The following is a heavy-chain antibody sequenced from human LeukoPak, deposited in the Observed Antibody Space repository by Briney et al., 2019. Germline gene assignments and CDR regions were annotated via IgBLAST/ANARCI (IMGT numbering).Heavy chain of an antibody. CDR3: ARGHQLLYNYYYYYMDV. J-gene: IGHJ6*03. V-gene: IGHV1-18*01. CDR1: GYTFTSYG. CDR2: ISAYSGNT. Sequence: ASVKVSCKASGYTFTSYGISWVRQAPGQGLEWMGWISAYSGNTNYAQKLQGRVTMTTDTSTGTAYMELRSLRSDDTAVYYCARGHQLLYNYYYYYMDVWGKGTTVTVSS. D-gene: IGHD2-2*02.